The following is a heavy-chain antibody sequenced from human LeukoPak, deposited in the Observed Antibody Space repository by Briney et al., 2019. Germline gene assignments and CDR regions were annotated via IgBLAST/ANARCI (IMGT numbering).Heavy chain of an antibody. D-gene: IGHD2-2*01. J-gene: IGHJ3*02. CDR1: GFTFSNYW. CDR2: IKQDGSEK. V-gene: IGHV3-7*02. Sequence: GGSLRLSCAASGFTFSNYWMSWVRQAPGKGLEWVANIKQDGSEKYYVDSVKGRFTISRDNAKNSLYLQMNSLRAEDTAVYNGARTAGYSSIVFDIWGQGTMVTVSS. CDR3: ARTAGYSSIVFDI.